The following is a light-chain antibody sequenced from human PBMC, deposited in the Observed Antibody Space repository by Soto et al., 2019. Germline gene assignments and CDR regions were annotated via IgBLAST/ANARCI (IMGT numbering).Light chain of an antibody. J-gene: IGLJ3*02. Sequence: QTVVTQEPSLTVSPGGTVTLTCASSTGAVTSGYYPGWFQQRPGQAPTSLIHSTSIKHSWTPARCSGSLLGGKAALTLSAVQPEDEADYYCLLYFDGAQVFGGGTKLTVL. V-gene: IGLV7-43*01. CDR2: STS. CDR1: TGAVTSGYY. CDR3: LLYFDGAQV.